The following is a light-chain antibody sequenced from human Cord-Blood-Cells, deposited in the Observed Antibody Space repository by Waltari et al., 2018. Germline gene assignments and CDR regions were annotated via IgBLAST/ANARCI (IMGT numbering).Light chain of an antibody. V-gene: IGLV2-23*02. CDR1: SSDVGSYNL. Sequence: QSALTQPASVSGSPGQSLTISCTGTSSDVGSYNLVSWYQTHPGKAPNLMIYEVSKRPSGVSNRFSGSKSGNTASLTISGLQAEDEADYYCCSYAGSSTLVFGGGTKLTVL. CDR3: CSYAGSSTLV. CDR2: EVS. J-gene: IGLJ3*02.